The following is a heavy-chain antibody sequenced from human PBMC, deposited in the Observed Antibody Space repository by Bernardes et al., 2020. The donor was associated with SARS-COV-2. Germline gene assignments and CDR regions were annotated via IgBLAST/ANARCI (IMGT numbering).Heavy chain of an antibody. D-gene: IGHD1-26*01. Sequence: GSLRLSCSASGFTFSAYAMTWVRQAPGKRLEWVSGIFGNGGATFYADSVKGRFTISRDNSKNILYLQMNSLRTDDTALYYCAKDASWDLRGWFDPWGQGTVVTVSS. CDR3: AKDASWDLRGWFDP. CDR1: GFTFSAYA. CDR2: IFGNGGAT. J-gene: IGHJ5*02. V-gene: IGHV3-23*01.